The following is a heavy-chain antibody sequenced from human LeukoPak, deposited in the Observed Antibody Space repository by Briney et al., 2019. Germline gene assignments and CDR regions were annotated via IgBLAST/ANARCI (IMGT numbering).Heavy chain of an antibody. J-gene: IGHJ6*02. CDR2: INHNGNVN. CDR1: GFTFSSYW. V-gene: IGHV3-7*03. Sequence: GGSLRLSCAASGFTFSSYWMNWARQAPGKGLEWVVSINHNGNVNYYVDSVKGRYTISRDNAKNSLYLQMSNLRAEDTAVYFCARGGGLDVWGQGATVTVSS. D-gene: IGHD3-16*01. CDR3: ARGGGLDV.